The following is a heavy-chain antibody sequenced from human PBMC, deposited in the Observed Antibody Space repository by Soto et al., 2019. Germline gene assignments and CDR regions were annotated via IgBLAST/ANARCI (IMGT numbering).Heavy chain of an antibody. Sequence: TSXTLSLTCNVSGGSIRSDYWSWIRQPPGKGLEWIGYIYYSGSSNYNPSLRSRVTMSVDTSKNQFSLKLSFVTAADTAVYYCARNIAVGWFDPWGHGTLVTVSS. CDR1: GGSIRSDY. CDR2: IYYSGSS. J-gene: IGHJ5*02. CDR3: ARNIAVGWFDP. D-gene: IGHD6-19*01. V-gene: IGHV4-59*01.